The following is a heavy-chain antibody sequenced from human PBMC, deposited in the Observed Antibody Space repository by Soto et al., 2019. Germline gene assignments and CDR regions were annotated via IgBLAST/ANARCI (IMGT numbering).Heavy chain of an antibody. CDR2: ISYDGSNK. CDR3: AKRAYDFSQP. V-gene: IGHV3-30*18. CDR1: GFTFSSYG. J-gene: IGHJ4*02. Sequence: QVQLVESGGGVVQPGRSLRLSCAASGFTFSSYGMHWVRQAPGKGLEWVAVISYDGSNKYYADSVKGRFNISRDNSKNTLYLQMNSLRAQDTAVYYCAKRAYDFSQPRGQGTLVTVSS. D-gene: IGHD3-3*01.